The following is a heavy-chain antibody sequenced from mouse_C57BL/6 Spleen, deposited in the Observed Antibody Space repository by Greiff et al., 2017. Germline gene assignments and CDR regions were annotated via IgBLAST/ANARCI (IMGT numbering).Heavy chain of an antibody. V-gene: IGHV1-64*01. CDR3: ARHGVVATHWYFDG. CDR2: IHPNSGST. Sequence: QVQLQQPGAELVKPGASVKLSCKASGYTFTSYWMHWVKQRPGQGLEWIGMIHPNSGSTNYNEKFKSKATLTVDKSSSTAYMQLSSLTSEDSAVYYCARHGVVATHWYFDGWGTGTTVTVSS. D-gene: IGHD1-1*01. CDR1: GYTFTSYW. J-gene: IGHJ1*03.